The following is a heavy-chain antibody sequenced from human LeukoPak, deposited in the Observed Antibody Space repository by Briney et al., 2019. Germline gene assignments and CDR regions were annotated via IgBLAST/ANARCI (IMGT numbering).Heavy chain of an antibody. Sequence: SETLSLTCAVYGGSLSGYYWSWIRQSPGKGLEWIGEINHGGSTNYNPSLKSRVTMSVDTSKNHFSLKLSSVTAADTAVYFCAREGRLSMGIKYWGQGTLVPVSS. V-gene: IGHV4-34*01. CDR1: GGSLSGYY. D-gene: IGHD1-26*01. CDR3: AREGRLSMGIKY. J-gene: IGHJ4*02. CDR2: INHGGST.